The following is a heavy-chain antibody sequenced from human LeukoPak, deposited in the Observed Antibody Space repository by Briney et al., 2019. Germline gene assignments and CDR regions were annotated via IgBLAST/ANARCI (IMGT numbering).Heavy chain of an antibody. D-gene: IGHD3-10*01. CDR1: GFAFSYYG. CDR3: AKDKYYYGSGGDFDH. V-gene: IGHV3-30*18. CDR2: ISYDGSNQ. J-gene: IGHJ4*02. Sequence: HAGGSLRLSCAASGFAFSYYGMHWVRQAPGKGLEWVALISYDGSNQYYADSVKGRFTISRDNSKNTLFLQMNSLRAEGTAVYYCAKDKYYYGSGGDFDHWGQGTLVTVSS.